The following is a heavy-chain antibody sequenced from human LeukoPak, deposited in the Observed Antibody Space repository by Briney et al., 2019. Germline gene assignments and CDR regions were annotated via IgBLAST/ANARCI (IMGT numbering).Heavy chain of an antibody. CDR2: IYYSGST. Sequence: SETLSLTCTVSGGSISSYYWSWIRQPPGKGLEWIGYIYYSGSTNYNPSLKSRVTISVDKSKNQFSLKLSSVTAADTAVYYCARDSKSPHYYYYYGMDVWGQGTTVTVSS. CDR3: ARDSKSPHYYYYYGMDV. V-gene: IGHV4-59*12. J-gene: IGHJ6*02. CDR1: GGSISSYY.